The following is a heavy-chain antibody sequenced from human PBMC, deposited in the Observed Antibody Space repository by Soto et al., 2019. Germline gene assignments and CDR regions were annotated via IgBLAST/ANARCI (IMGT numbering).Heavy chain of an antibody. D-gene: IGHD3-16*01. CDR3: ARLGAQEIDP. CDR2: IYYSGST. Sequence: SETLSLTCPVSGGSISSYYWSWIRQPPGKGLELIGYIYYSGSTNYNPSLKSRVTISVDTSKNQFSLKLSSVTAADTAVYYCARLGAQEIDPWGQGTLVTVSS. V-gene: IGHV4-59*08. J-gene: IGHJ5*02. CDR1: GGSISSYY.